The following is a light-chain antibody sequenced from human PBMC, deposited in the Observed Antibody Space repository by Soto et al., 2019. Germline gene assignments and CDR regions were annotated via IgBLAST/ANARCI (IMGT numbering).Light chain of an antibody. CDR3: SSYTTDSTLV. CDR1: SSDVGAYNY. Sequence: QSVLTQPASVSGSPGQSITISCIGSSSDVGAYNYVSWYQQHPGKAPKLMIYEVNNRPSGVSDRFSGSKSGNTASLTIFGLQAEDEADYYCSSYTTDSTLVFGAGTKLTVL. CDR2: EVN. V-gene: IGLV2-14*01. J-gene: IGLJ2*01.